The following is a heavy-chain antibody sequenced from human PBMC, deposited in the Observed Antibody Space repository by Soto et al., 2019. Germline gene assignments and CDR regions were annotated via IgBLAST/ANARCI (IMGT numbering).Heavy chain of an antibody. J-gene: IGHJ4*02. CDR3: AKQRGGYDRDFDY. Sequence: ESGGGLVQPGGSLRLSCAASGFTVSSNYLSWVRQAPGKGLEWVSVIYSGGSTYYADSVKGRFTISRDNSKNTLYLQMNTLRVEDTAVYYCAKQRGGYDRDFDYWGQGTLVTVSS. D-gene: IGHD5-12*01. CDR2: IYSGGST. V-gene: IGHV3-66*01. CDR1: GFTVSSNY.